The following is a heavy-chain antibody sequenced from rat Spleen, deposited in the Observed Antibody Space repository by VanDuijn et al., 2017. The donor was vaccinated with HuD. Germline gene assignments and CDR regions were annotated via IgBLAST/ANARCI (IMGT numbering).Heavy chain of an antibody. CDR1: GFTFNNYD. J-gene: IGHJ2*01. CDR3: ARRHYGYTDYFDY. Sequence: EVQLVESGGDLVQPGRSLKLSCAASGFTFNNYDMAWVRQAPTKGLEWVATISYGDSSGHSSTYYRDSVKGRFTISRDNAKSTLSLQMDSLRSEDTATYYCARRHYGYTDYFDYWGQGVMVTVSS. CDR2: ISYGDSSGHSST. V-gene: IGHV5-29*01. D-gene: IGHD1-9*01.